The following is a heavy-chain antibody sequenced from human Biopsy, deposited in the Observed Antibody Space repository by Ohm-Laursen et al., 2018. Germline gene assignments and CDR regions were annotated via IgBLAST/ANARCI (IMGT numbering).Heavy chain of an antibody. V-gene: IGHV4-59*01. D-gene: IGHD3-22*01. Sequence: SQTLSLTCTVSGDSTSSYYWSWIRQPPGKGLEWIGYVYYTGCTDYNPSLQSRVTISVDTSKNHFSLRLRPVTPSDTAIYYCARDRGYYSDRTVPGYFDLWGRGTLVTVSS. CDR2: VYYTGCT. CDR3: ARDRGYYSDRTVPGYFDL. J-gene: IGHJ2*01. CDR1: GDSTSSYY.